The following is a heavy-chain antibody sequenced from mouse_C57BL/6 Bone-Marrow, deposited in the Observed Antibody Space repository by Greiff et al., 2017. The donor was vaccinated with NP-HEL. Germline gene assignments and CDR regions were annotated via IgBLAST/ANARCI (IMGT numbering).Heavy chain of an antibody. CDR1: GFNIKDDY. Sequence: EVKLMESGAELVRPGASVKLSCTASGFNIKDDYMHWVKQRPEQGLEWIGWIDPENGDTEYASKFQGKATITADTSSNTAYLQRSSLTSEDTAVYYCTTGGYYWYFDVWGTGTTVTVSS. D-gene: IGHD2-2*01. J-gene: IGHJ1*03. CDR3: TTGGYYWYFDV. V-gene: IGHV14-4*01. CDR2: IDPENGDT.